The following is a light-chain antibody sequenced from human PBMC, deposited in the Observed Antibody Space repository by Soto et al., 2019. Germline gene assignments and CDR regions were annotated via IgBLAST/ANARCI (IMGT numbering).Light chain of an antibody. CDR2: AAS. V-gene: IGKV1-17*03. Sequence: DIQMTQSPSAMSASVGDSITITCRASRGINNHLVWFQQKPGKVPQRLIYAASRLQSGVPSTFSGSGSGTEFTLTISSLQPEDSATYYCLQHNSYPLTFGGGTKVEI. CDR1: RGINNH. J-gene: IGKJ4*01. CDR3: LQHNSYPLT.